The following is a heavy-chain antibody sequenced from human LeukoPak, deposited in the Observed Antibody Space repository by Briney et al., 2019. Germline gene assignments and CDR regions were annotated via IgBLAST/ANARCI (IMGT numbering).Heavy chain of an antibody. J-gene: IGHJ4*02. CDR2: INPSGGST. CDR1: GYTFTDYY. D-gene: IGHD5-18*01. V-gene: IGHV1-46*01. CDR3: AKEYGYTYGEFDY. Sequence: ASVKVSCKASGYTFTDYYMHWVRQAPGQGLEWMGIINPSGGSTTYAQKFQGRVTMTRDMLTSTVYMELSSLRSEDTAVYYCAKEYGYTYGEFDYWGQGTLVTVSS.